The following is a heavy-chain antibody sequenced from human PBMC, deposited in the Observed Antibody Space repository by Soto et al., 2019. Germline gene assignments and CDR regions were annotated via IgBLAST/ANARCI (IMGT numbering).Heavy chain of an antibody. CDR1: AFTFSNYP. Sequence: GRSLRLSCAVSAFTFSNYPLTWVRQAPETVLGWVSAISGSGGSTYYADSVKGRFTISRDNSKNTLYLQMNSLTAADTAVYYCASSTALAARYDVDGFFGYWGQGTLVTVSS. V-gene: IGHV3-23*01. D-gene: IGHD6-6*01. CDR2: ISGSGGST. J-gene: IGHJ4*02. CDR3: ASSTALAARYDVDGFFGY.